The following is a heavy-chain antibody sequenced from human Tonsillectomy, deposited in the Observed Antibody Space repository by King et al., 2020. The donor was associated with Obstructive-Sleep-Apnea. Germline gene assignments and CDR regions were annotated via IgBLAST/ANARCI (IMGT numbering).Heavy chain of an antibody. J-gene: IGHJ4*02. CDR3: ARVPLHYSSSFN. Sequence: QLQESGPGLVKPSETLSLTCTVSGGSISSSGYYWGWIRQPPGKGLGFIGSIYYSGSTYYNPSLKSRVTISVDTSKNQFSLKLSSVTAADTDVYYCARVPLHYSSSFNWGQGTLVTVSS. D-gene: IGHD6-13*01. CDR1: GGSISSSGYY. V-gene: IGHV4-39*07. CDR2: IYYSGST.